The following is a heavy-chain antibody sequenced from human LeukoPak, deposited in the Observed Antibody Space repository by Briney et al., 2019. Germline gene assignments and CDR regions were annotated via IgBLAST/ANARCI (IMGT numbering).Heavy chain of an antibody. CDR3: ARDQKTYGMDV. CDR2: IYYSGST. J-gene: IGHJ6*02. V-gene: IGHV4-59*01. Sequence: SETLSLTCTVSGGSISSYYWSWIRQPPGKGLEWIGYIYYSGSTNYNPSLKSRVTISVDTSKNQFSLKLSSVTAADTAVYYCARDQKTYGMDVWGQGTTVTVSS. CDR1: GGSISSYY.